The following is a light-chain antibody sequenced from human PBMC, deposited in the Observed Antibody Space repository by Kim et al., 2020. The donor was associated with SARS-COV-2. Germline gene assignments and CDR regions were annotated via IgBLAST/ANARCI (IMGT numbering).Light chain of an antibody. V-gene: IGLV3-19*01. Sequence: SSELTQDPAVSVALGQTVRITCQGDSLRSYYASWYQQKPGQAPVLVIYGKNNRPSGIPDRFSGSSSGNTASLTITGAQAEDEAEYYCNSRDSSGNIWVFG. CDR3: NSRDSSGNIWV. J-gene: IGLJ2*01. CDR2: GKN. CDR1: SLRSYY.